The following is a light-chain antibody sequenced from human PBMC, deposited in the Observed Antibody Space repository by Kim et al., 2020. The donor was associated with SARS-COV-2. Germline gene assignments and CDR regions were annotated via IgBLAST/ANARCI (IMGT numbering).Light chain of an antibody. Sequence: SYELTQPPSVSVSPGQTASITCSGDNLGDKFACWYQQKPGQSPVLVIYQDSKRPSGIPERFSGSNSGNTATLTISGTQAMDEADYYCQAWDSSNAWVFGGGTQLTVL. CDR2: QDS. CDR3: QAWDSSNAWV. V-gene: IGLV3-1*01. CDR1: NLGDKF. J-gene: IGLJ3*02.